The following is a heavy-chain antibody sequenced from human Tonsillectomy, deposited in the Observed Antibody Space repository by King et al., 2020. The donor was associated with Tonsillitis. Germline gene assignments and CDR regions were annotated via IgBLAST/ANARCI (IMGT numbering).Heavy chain of an antibody. J-gene: IGHJ4*02. CDR1: GGSISSSSYY. D-gene: IGHD2-2*01. CDR2: IYYSGST. Sequence: QLQESGPGLVKPSETLSLTCTVSGGSISSSSYYWDWIRQPPGKGLEWIGSIYYSGSTYYNPSLKSRVIISVDTSKNQFSLKLSSVTAADTAVYYCARDPDGSSTSGPFDYWGQGTLVTVSS. CDR3: ARDPDGSSTSGPFDY. V-gene: IGHV4-39*07.